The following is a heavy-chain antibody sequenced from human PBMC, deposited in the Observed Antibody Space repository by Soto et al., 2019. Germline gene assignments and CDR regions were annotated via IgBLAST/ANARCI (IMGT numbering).Heavy chain of an antibody. CDR3: VKGVDAFDI. J-gene: IGHJ3*02. V-gene: IGHV3-74*01. Sequence: GGSLRLSCAASGFTFISYWMHWVRQAPGKGLVWVSRINSDGSSTSYADSVKGRFTISRDNAKNTLYLQMNSLRAEDTAVYYCVKGVDAFDIWGQGTMVTVSS. D-gene: IGHD3-16*01. CDR1: GFTFISYW. CDR2: INSDGSST.